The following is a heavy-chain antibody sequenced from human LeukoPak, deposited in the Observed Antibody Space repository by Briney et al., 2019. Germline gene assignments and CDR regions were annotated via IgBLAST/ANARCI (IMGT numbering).Heavy chain of an antibody. D-gene: IGHD2-15*01. Sequence: SETLSLTCAVYGGSFSGYYWSWIRQPPGKGLEWIGEINHSGSTYYNPSLKSRVTISVDTSKNQFSLKLSSVIAADTAVYYCARLWSTDCSGGSCPHQPNYWGQGTLVTVSS. CDR2: INHSGST. V-gene: IGHV4-34*01. CDR1: GGSFSGYY. CDR3: ARLWSTDCSGGSCPHQPNY. J-gene: IGHJ4*02.